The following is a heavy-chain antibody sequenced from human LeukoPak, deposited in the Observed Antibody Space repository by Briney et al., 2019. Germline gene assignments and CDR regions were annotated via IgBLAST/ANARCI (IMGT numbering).Heavy chain of an antibody. CDR3: ARDERLLSFLK. Sequence: GGSLRLSCAANGFTFSNYWMTWVRQAPGKGLEWVSGITGSGGSTYYADSVKGRFTISRDNSKNTLYLQMNSLRAEDTAIYYCARDERLLSFLKWGQGTLVTVSS. CDR2: ITGSGGST. J-gene: IGHJ4*02. D-gene: IGHD3-3*01. CDR1: GFTFSNYW. V-gene: IGHV3-23*01.